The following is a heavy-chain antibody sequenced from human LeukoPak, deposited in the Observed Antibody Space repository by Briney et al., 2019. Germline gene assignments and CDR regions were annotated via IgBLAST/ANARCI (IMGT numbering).Heavy chain of an antibody. Sequence: SETLSLTCTVSGGSISSYYWNWIRQPPGKGLEWIGYIYYSGTTNYNPSLKSRVSMSVDTSKNQFSLKLRSVTAADTAVYYCARARNYYDNSGYYYEGDAFDIWGQGTMVTVSS. CDR2: IYYSGTT. V-gene: IGHV4-59*01. CDR1: GGSISSYY. D-gene: IGHD3-22*01. J-gene: IGHJ3*02. CDR3: ARARNYYDNSGYYYEGDAFDI.